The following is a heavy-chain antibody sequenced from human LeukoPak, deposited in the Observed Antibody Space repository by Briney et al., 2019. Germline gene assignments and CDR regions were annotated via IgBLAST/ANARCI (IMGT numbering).Heavy chain of an antibody. J-gene: IGHJ4*02. CDR2: ICWNSGSI. V-gene: IGHV3-9*01. CDR3: AKDIRAYSSSFGDY. Sequence: GRSMRLSCAASGFTFDDYAMHWVRQAPVKGLEWVSGICWNSGSIGYADSVKGRFTISRDNAKNSLYLQVNSLRAEDTALYYCAKDIRAYSSSFGDYWGEGTLVTVSS. D-gene: IGHD6-13*01. CDR1: GFTFDDYA.